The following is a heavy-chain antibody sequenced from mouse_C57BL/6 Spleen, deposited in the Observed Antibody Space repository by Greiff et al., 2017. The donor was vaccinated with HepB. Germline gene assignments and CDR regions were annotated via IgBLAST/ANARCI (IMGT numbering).Heavy chain of an antibody. CDR3: ARVPTVGFDY. D-gene: IGHD1-1*01. Sequence: VQLKESGPGLVKPSQSLSLTCSVTGYSITSGYYWNWIRQFPGNKLEWMGYISYDGSNNYNPSLKNRISITRDTSKNQFFLKLNSVTTEDTATYYCARVPTVGFDYWGQGTTLTVSS. V-gene: IGHV3-6*01. CDR1: GYSITSGYY. J-gene: IGHJ2*01. CDR2: ISYDGSN.